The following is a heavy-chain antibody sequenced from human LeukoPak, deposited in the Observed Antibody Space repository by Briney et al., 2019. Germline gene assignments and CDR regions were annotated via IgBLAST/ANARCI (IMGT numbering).Heavy chain of an antibody. Sequence: SETLSLTCTVSGGSINSYYWSWIRQPPRKGLEWIGYIYYSGSTYYNPSLKSRVTISVDTSKNQFSLKLSSVTAADTAVYYCARHGSTYALRNWGQGTLVTVSS. J-gene: IGHJ4*02. V-gene: IGHV4-59*08. CDR2: IYYSGST. CDR3: ARHGSTYALRN. D-gene: IGHD2-2*01. CDR1: GGSINSYY.